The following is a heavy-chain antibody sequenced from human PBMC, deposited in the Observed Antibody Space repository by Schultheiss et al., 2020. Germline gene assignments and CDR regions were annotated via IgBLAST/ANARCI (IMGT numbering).Heavy chain of an antibody. CDR1: GGSISSGGYY. CDR2: IYYSGST. CDR3: ARFDGGWSRYYFDY. Sequence: SCTVSGGSISSGGYYWSWIRQHPGKGLEWIGYIYYSGSTCYNPSLKSRVTISVDTSKNQFSLKLSSVTAADTAVYYCARFDGGWSRYYFDYWGQGTLVTVSS. V-gene: IGHV4-31*03. J-gene: IGHJ4*02. D-gene: IGHD6-19*01.